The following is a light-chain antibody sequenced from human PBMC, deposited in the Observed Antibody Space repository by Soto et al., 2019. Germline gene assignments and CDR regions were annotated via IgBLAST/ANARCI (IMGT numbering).Light chain of an antibody. CDR2: EVR. CDR1: MRDVGAYNL. J-gene: IGLJ3*02. Sequence: QSVLTHPASVSGSSGQSITISCSGTMRDVGAYNLVSWYQQHPGTAPKLIIYEVRNRPSGISSRFSGSRSGNTASLTISGLQSEAEGDYYCSAYTAITTLVFGGGTK. CDR3: SAYTAITTLV. V-gene: IGLV2-14*01.